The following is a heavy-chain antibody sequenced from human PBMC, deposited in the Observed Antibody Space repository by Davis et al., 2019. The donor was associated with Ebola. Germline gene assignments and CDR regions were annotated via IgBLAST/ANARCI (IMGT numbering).Heavy chain of an antibody. J-gene: IGHJ4*02. CDR1: GYSFTTYW. D-gene: IGHD5-24*01. V-gene: IGHV5-51*01. Sequence: QVSCKGSGYSFTTYWIVWVRQMPGKGLECLGIIFPGDSDTRYSPSFQGQVTISADKSMSTAYLQWSSLKASDTAMYYCARGTDGYNPGGYFDSWGQGTLVTVSS. CDR3: ARGTDGYNPGGYFDS. CDR2: IFPGDSDT.